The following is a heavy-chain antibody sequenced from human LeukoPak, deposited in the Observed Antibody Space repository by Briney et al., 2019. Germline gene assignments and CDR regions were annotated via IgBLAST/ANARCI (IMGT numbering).Heavy chain of an antibody. CDR2: IIPIFGTA. CDR1: GGTFSSYA. V-gene: IGHV1-69*05. CDR3: ARGSYSAVLRRHKNDYFDY. J-gene: IGHJ4*02. D-gene: IGHD2-21*01. Sequence: GSSVKVSCKASGGTFSSYAISWVRQAPGQGLEWMGRIIPIFGTANYAQKFQGRVTITTDESTSTAYMELSSLRSEDTAVYYCARGSYSAVLRRHKNDYFDYWGQGTLVTVSS.